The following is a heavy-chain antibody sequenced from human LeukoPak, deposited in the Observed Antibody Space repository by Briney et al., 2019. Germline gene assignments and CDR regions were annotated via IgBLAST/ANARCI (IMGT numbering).Heavy chain of an antibody. Sequence: SVKVSCKASGYSFTSYGISWVRQAPGQGLEWMGRIIPILGIANYAQKFQGRVTITADKSTSTAYMELSSLRSEDTAVYYCARVMQQLAVNWFDPWGQGTLVTVSS. CDR2: IIPILGIA. J-gene: IGHJ5*02. CDR1: GYSFTSYG. CDR3: ARVMQQLAVNWFDP. V-gene: IGHV1-69*04. D-gene: IGHD6-13*01.